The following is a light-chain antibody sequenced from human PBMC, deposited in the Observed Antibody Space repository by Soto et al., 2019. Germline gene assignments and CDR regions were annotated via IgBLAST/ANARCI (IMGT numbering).Light chain of an antibody. Sequence: EIVMTQSPATLSVSPGERVTLSCRANQSVRSNLAWYQQKVGQAPRLLIYGASTRAAGIPARFSGSGSGTEFTLTISSLQSEDFAVYSCQQYSNWPPYTFGQGTKLEI. V-gene: IGKV3-15*01. J-gene: IGKJ2*01. CDR1: QSVRSN. CDR3: QQYSNWPPYT. CDR2: GAS.